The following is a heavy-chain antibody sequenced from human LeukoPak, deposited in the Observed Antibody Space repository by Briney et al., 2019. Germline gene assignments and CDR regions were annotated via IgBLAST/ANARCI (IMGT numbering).Heavy chain of an antibody. CDR3: AKWGPTGYFDC. Sequence: GGSLRLSCAASGFTFSSYAMSWVRQAPGKAIEWVSAINGNGRNTYYADSVKGRCTVSRDNSKNTLYLQINGLRAEDTAIYYCAKWGPTGYFDCWGQGSLVTVSS. CDR2: INGNGRNT. V-gene: IGHV3-23*01. J-gene: IGHJ4*02. CDR1: GFTFSSYA. D-gene: IGHD3-16*01.